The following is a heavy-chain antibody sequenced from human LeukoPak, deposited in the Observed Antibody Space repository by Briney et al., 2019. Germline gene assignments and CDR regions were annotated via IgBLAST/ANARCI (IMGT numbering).Heavy chain of an antibody. D-gene: IGHD3-9*01. CDR3: AGGTGFIIKD. V-gene: IGHV3-7*03. J-gene: IGHJ4*02. CDR1: GLTFSLYW. CDR2: IKQDGSEK. Sequence: GGSLRLSCAASGLTFSLYWMNWVRRAPGKGLEWVANIKQDGSEKNYVDSVKGRFTISRDNAKNSLYLQMNNLRVEDTAMYYCAGGTGFIIKDWGQGTLVTVSS.